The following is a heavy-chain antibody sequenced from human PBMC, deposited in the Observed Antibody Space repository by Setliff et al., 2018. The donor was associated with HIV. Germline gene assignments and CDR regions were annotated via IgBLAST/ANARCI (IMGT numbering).Heavy chain of an antibody. J-gene: IGHJ4*02. CDR1: GYTLTEVS. V-gene: IGHV1-24*01. Sequence: ASVKVSCKISGYTLTEVSMHWVRQAPGKGLEWMGYFDPQDGKTIYAQKFQGRATMTTDTSTSTAYMELRNLRSDDTAVYFCAREVPSNTGSYYKKYWGQGTLVTVSS. CDR3: AREVPSNTGSYYKKY. CDR2: FDPQDGKT. D-gene: IGHD3-10*01.